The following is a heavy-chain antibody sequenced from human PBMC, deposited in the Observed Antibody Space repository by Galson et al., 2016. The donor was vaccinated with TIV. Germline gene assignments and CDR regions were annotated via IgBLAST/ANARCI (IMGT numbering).Heavy chain of an antibody. V-gene: IGHV3-48*04. Sequence: SLRLSCAASGFIFSSYSMNWVRQAPGKGLEWISYIGDSRTTIYYADSVKGRFTISRDNAKNSLYLQMNGLRAEDTAVYYCARVRFTGYGRFDYWGQGTVVTVSS. J-gene: IGHJ4*02. CDR3: ARVRFTGYGRFDY. CDR1: GFIFSSYS. D-gene: IGHD5-12*01. CDR2: IGDSRTTI.